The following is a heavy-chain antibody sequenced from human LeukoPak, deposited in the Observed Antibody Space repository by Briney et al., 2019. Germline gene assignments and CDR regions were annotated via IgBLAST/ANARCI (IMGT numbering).Heavy chain of an antibody. J-gene: IGHJ4*02. CDR2: IIGSGGST. Sequence: GGPLRLSCAASGFTFSSYAMSWVRQAPGKGLEWVSAIIGSGGSTYYADSVKGRFTISRDNSKNTLYLQMNSLRAEDTAVYYCAKDFAIAAAGYGDLPDYWGQGTLVTVSS. D-gene: IGHD6-13*01. V-gene: IGHV3-23*01. CDR3: AKDFAIAAAGYGDLPDY. CDR1: GFTFSSYA.